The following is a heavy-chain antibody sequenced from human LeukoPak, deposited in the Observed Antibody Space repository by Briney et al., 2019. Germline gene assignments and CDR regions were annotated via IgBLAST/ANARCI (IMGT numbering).Heavy chain of an antibody. CDR3: ASTVTDAFGDSYYYMDV. CDR2: IIPIFGTA. J-gene: IGHJ6*03. D-gene: IGHD4-11*01. Sequence: GASVKVSCKASRGTFSRYAISCVPQAPGQGLEWVGGIIPIFGTANYAQKFQGRVTITTDESTSTAYMELSSLRSEDTAVYYCASTVTDAFGDSYYYMDVWGKGTTVTVSS. CDR1: RGTFSRYA. V-gene: IGHV1-69*05.